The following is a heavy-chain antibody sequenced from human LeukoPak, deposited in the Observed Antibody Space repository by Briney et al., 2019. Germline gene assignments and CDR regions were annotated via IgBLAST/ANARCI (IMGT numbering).Heavy chain of an antibody. J-gene: IGHJ6*04. Sequence: SQTLSLACTVSGGSISSGSYYWSWIRQPAGKGLEWIGRIYTSGSTNYNPSLKSRVTISVDTSKNQFSLKLSSVTAADTAVYYCARRRITIFGVVIEDVWGKGTTVTVSS. V-gene: IGHV4-61*02. CDR3: ARRRITIFGVVIEDV. CDR2: IYTSGST. D-gene: IGHD3-3*01. CDR1: GGSISSGSYY.